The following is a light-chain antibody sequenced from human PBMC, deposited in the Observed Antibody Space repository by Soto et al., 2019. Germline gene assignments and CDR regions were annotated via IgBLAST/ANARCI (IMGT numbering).Light chain of an antibody. CDR1: QSVLYSSNNRNY. J-gene: IGKJ4*01. CDR3: QQYYRTPVT. CDR2: WAS. Sequence: DIVMTQSPDSQAVSLGERATINCKSSQSVLYSSNNRNYLAWYQQKPGHPPKLLINWASTRESGVPDRFCGSGSGTDFTLTISSLQAEDVAVYYCQQYYRTPVTFGGGTKVEIK. V-gene: IGKV4-1*01.